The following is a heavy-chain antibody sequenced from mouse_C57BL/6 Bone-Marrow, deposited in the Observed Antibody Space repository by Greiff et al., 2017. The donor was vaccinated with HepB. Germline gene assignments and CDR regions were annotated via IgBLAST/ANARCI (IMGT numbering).Heavy chain of an antibody. CDR1: GYTFTSYW. Sequence: QVQLQQPGAELVRPGTSVKLSCKASGYTFTSYWMHWVKQRPGQGLEWIGVIDPSDSYTNYNQKFKGKATLTVDTSSSTAYMQLSILTSEDSAVYYCAKGGWLRQSYWGQGTLVTVSA. V-gene: IGHV1-59*01. CDR2: IDPSDSYT. CDR3: AKGGWLRQSY. J-gene: IGHJ3*01. D-gene: IGHD2-2*01.